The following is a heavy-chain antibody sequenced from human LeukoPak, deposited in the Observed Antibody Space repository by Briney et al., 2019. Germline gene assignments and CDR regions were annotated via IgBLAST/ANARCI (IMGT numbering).Heavy chain of an antibody. D-gene: IGHD2-2*01. J-gene: IGHJ3*02. CDR2: IHYSGSA. CDR1: GGALSSFY. CDR3: ATPYCSGISCLDVFNM. V-gene: IGHV4-59*12. Sequence: PSETLSLTCTVSGGALSSFYWSWIRQPPGKGLECIAYIHYSGSAGYNPSLRSRVTISFDTSKNQLSLQLSSVTAADTATYYCATPYCSGISCLDVFNMWGQGTRVTVSS.